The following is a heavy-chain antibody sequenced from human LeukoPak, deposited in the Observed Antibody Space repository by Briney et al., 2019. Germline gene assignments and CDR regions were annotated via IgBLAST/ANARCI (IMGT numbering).Heavy chain of an antibody. D-gene: IGHD3-16*01. J-gene: IGHJ4*02. CDR2: IGSAGEI. CDR3: VRVANSAYSD. CDR1: GFTVRSYD. Sequence: PGGSLRLSCPASGFTVRSYDMLWVRQPTGNGLEWVSAIGSAGEIYYPGSVKGRFTISRDNAKNSLYLQMNSLRAGDTAVYYCVRVANSAYSDWGQGTLVTVSS. V-gene: IGHV3-13*04.